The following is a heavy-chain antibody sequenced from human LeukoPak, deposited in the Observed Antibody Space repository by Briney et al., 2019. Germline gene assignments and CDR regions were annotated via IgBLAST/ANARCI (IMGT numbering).Heavy chain of an antibody. CDR2: ITGSGYYT. J-gene: IGHJ4*02. CDR1: GFKFTTFA. D-gene: IGHD2-8*01. V-gene: IGHV3-23*01. Sequence: PGGSLRLSCAASGFKFTTFAMTWVRQAPGKGLERVSTITGSGYYTYYADSVKGRFTVSRDNSKNTLYLHMNSLRAEDTALYYCAKAPDFTDTKHELDYWGQGTLVTVSS. CDR3: AKAPDFTDTKHELDY.